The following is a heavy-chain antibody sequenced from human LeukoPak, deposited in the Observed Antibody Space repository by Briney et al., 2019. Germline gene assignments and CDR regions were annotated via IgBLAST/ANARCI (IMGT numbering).Heavy chain of an antibody. V-gene: IGHV4-39*01. CDR3: ARHSTPYYDFWSGYYNNWFDP. CDR1: GGSISSSSYY. J-gene: IGHJ5*02. D-gene: IGHD3-3*01. Sequence: SETLSLTCTVSGGSISSSSYYWGWIRQPPGKGLEWIGSIYYSGSTYYNPSLKSRVTISVDTSKNQFSLKLSSVTAADTAVYYCARHSTPYYDFWSGYYNNWFDPWGQGTLVTVSS. CDR2: IYYSGST.